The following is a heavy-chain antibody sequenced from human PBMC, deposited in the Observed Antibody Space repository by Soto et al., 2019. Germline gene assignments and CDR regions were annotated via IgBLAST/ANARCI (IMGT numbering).Heavy chain of an antibody. CDR1: GFTFSSYA. V-gene: IGHV3-23*01. D-gene: IGHD4-17*01. CDR2: ISGSGGST. Sequence: GGSLRLSCASFGFTFSSYAMSWVRQAPGKGLEWVSAISGSGGSTYYADSVKGRFTISRDNSKNTLYLQMNSLRAEDTAVYYCAKDQGFGDYGDYETFDYWGQGTLVTVSS. CDR3: AKDQGFGDYGDYETFDY. J-gene: IGHJ4*02.